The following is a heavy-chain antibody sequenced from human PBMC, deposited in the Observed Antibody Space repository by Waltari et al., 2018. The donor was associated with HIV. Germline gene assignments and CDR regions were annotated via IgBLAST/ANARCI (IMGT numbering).Heavy chain of an antibody. Sequence: QVQLVQSGAEVKKPGSSVKVSCKASGGTFSTYVINWVRQAPGQGLEWMGRINPYLGEANYAPKVQGRIMIKADEPTSTAYMELSSLRAEDSAVYFCARDSSHSVVVTPGGMDVWGQGTTVIVS. J-gene: IGHJ6*02. CDR3: ARDSSHSVVVTPGGMDV. CDR2: INPYLGEA. CDR1: GGTFSTYV. D-gene: IGHD2-21*02. V-gene: IGHV1-69*01.